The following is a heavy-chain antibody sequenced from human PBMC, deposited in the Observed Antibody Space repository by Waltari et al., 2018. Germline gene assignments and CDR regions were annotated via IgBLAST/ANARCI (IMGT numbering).Heavy chain of an antibody. CDR1: GYTFTDYY. CDR2: INPDSGET. V-gene: IGHV1-2*02. CDR3: AKGGKVLFLEPVDF. D-gene: IGHD1-1*01. Sequence: QVQLVQSGAEVKKPWASVKVSCKASGYTFTDYYMHWVRQAPGQGLEWMGWINPDSGETRFAQRFQGRVTMTRDASMSTAYMELSRLKSDDTAVYYCAKGGKVLFLEPVDFWGQGTLVIVSS. J-gene: IGHJ4*02.